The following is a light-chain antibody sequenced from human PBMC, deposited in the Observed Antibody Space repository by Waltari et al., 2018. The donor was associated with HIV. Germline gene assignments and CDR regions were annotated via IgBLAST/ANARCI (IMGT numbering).Light chain of an antibody. CDR2: DVI. CDR3: CSYAGSYSYV. V-gene: IGLV2-11*01. CDR1: SSDVGGYNY. Sequence: QSALTQPRSVSGSPGQSVTIPCTGTSSDVGGYNYVSWYQPHPGKAPNLIIYDVIKRPSGVPYRCSGSKSGNTASLTISGLQGEDEADYYCCSYAGSYSYVFGTGTKVTVL. J-gene: IGLJ1*01.